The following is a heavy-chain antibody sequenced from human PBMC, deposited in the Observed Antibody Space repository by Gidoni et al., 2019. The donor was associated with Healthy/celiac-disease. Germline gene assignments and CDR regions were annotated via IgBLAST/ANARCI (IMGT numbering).Heavy chain of an antibody. D-gene: IGHD3-3*01. CDR2: INPNSGGT. J-gene: IGHJ4*02. CDR1: GYTFTGYY. Sequence: QVQLVQSGAEVKKPGASVKVSCKASGYTFTGYYMHWVRQAPGQGLEWMGWINPNSGGTNYAQKFQGWVTMTRDTSISTAYMELSRLRSDDTAVYYCARAERVDFWSGYYSLWGQGTLVTVSS. V-gene: IGHV1-2*04. CDR3: ARAERVDFWSGYYSL.